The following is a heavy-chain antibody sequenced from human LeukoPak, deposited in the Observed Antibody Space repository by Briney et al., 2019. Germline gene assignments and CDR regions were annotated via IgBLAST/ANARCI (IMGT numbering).Heavy chain of an antibody. CDR2: IYSGGST. Sequence: GGSLRLSCAASGFTVTNNYMTWVRQAPGKGLEWVSVIYSGGSTFYADSVKGRFTISRDNSKNSLFVQMNSLRAEDTAVYFCAKSRSGSADWALQIFDNWGQGTLVTVSS. V-gene: IGHV3-66*01. CDR1: GFTVTNNY. D-gene: IGHD2-15*01. CDR3: AKSRSGSADWALQIFDN. J-gene: IGHJ4*02.